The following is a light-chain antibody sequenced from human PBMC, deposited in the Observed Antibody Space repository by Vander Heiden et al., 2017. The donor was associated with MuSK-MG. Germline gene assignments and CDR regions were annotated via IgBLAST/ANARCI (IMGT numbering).Light chain of an antibody. CDR3: QQDDSYLRT. Sequence: DIQTTQSPSTLSASVGDRVTITCRARHSTSYWLAWYQQKPGKAPKLLIYDASSLESGIPSRFSGSGSGTEFTLTISSLQPDDFATYYCQQDDSYLRTFGQGTKVEIK. CDR2: DAS. V-gene: IGKV1-5*03. J-gene: IGKJ1*01. CDR1: HSTSYW.